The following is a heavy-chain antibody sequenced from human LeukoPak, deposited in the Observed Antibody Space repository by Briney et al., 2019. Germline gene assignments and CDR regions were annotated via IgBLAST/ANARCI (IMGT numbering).Heavy chain of an antibody. J-gene: IGHJ4*02. CDR2: INHSGST. Sequence: KTSETLSLTCAVYGGSFSGYYWSWIRQPPGKGLEWIGEINHSGSTNYNPSLKSRVTISVDTSKNQFSLKLSSVTAADTAVYYCARGKLIRGHKRSGYFDYWGQGTLVTVSS. V-gene: IGHV4-34*01. CDR1: GGSFSGYY. D-gene: IGHD3-10*01. CDR3: ARGKLIRGHKRSGYFDY.